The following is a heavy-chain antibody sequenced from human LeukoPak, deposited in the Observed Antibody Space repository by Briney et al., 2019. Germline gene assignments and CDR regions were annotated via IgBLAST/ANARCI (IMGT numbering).Heavy chain of an antibody. J-gene: IGHJ4*02. CDR3: PKDHSGTWDYFDY. CDR2: ISGSGRNT. D-gene: IGHD1-26*01. V-gene: IGHV3-23*01. CDR1: GLTFSSYA. Sequence: SLTLSCAASGLTFSSYAMSWVRRAPGRRLDWVSTISGSGRNTDYADSVKGRFTISRDNSKNTVYLQMNTLRAEDTALYYCPKDHSGTWDYFDYWGQGTLVTVSS.